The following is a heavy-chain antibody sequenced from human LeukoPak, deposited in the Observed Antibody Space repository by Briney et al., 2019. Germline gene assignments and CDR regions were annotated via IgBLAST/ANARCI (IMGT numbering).Heavy chain of an antibody. J-gene: IGHJ4*02. CDR2: IKQDGSEK. CDR1: GFSFTNNW. CDR3: ARRIVVAGGFDH. D-gene: IGHD6-19*01. Sequence: GGSLRLSCVVSGFSFTNNWMSWVRQAPGKGLEWVASIKQDGSEKYYVDSVKGRFTISRDNARNSLYLQMNSLRAEDTAVYYCARRIVVAGGFDHWGQGTLVTVSS. V-gene: IGHV3-7*01.